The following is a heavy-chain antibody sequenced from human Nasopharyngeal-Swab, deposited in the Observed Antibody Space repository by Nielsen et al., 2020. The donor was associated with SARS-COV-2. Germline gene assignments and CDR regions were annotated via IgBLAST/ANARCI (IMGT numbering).Heavy chain of an antibody. V-gene: IGHV3-48*01. J-gene: IGHJ3*02. D-gene: IGHD6-19*01. Sequence: GGSLRLSCAASGFTFSSYSMNWVRQAPGKGLEWVSYISSSSSTIYYADSVKGRFTISRDNAKNTLYLQMNSLRAEDTAVYYCARDHGYSSGWWGAFDIWGQGTMVTVSS. CDR1: GFTFSSYS. CDR3: ARDHGYSSGWWGAFDI. CDR2: ISSSSSTI.